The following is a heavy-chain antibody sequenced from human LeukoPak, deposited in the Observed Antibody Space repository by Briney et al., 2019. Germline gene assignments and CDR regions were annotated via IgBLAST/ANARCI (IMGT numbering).Heavy chain of an antibody. V-gene: IGHV3-48*03. CDR3: ARDWGSGWPNDAFDI. CDR1: GFIFSDYE. Sequence: GGSLRLSCAASGFIFSDYEFNWIRQAPGKGLEWVSYISSSGRTIYYADSVRDRFTMSRDDAKNSLYLQMNSLRAEDTAVYYCARDWGSGWPNDAFDIWGQGTMVTVSS. J-gene: IGHJ3*02. D-gene: IGHD6-19*01. CDR2: ISSSGRTI.